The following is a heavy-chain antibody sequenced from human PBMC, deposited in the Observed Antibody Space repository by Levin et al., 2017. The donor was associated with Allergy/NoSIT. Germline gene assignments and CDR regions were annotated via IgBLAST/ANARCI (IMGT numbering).Heavy chain of an antibody. D-gene: IGHD1-26*01. V-gene: IGHV3-72*01. CDR2: IRNRANSYTT. CDR3: ARDSPYNGKYYFDY. J-gene: IGHJ4*02. CDR1: GFIFSDYY. Sequence: GGSLRLSCAASGFIFSDYYIDWVRQAPGKGLEWVGRIRNRANSYTTEYAASVEGRFTISRDDSKVFLQMNSLITEDTAVYFCARDSPYNGKYYFDYWGQGTLVTVSS.